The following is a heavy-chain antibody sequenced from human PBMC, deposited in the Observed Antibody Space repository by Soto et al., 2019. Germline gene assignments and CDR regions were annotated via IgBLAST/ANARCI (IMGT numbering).Heavy chain of an antibody. CDR3: AADTPTLGQGEFEY. D-gene: IGHD1-26*01. J-gene: IGHJ4*02. CDR1: GFTFVHAW. Sequence: EAQLVESEGGLVEAGGSLRLSCAASGFTFVHAWLNWVRQAPGKGLEWIGHIKNGGATDYAAPVKGRFIISRDDSKNMVYLQMSSLKTEDSALYYCAADTPTLGQGEFEYWGQGAQVTVSS. CDR2: IKNGGAT. V-gene: IGHV3-15*01.